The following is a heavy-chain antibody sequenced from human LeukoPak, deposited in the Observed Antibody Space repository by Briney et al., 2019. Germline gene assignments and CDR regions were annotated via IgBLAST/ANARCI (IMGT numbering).Heavy chain of an antibody. J-gene: IGHJ4*02. Sequence: GASVKVSCKASGGTFSSYAISWVRQAPGQGLEWMGGIIPIFGTANYAQKFQGRVTITADKSTSTAYMELSSLRSEDTAVYYCARVDRWFKYYFDYWGQGTLVTVSS. V-gene: IGHV1-69*06. CDR2: IIPIFGTA. CDR3: ARVDRWFKYYFDY. D-gene: IGHD4-23*01. CDR1: GGTFSSYA.